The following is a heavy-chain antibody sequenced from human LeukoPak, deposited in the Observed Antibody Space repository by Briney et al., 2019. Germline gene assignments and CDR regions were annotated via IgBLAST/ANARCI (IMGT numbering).Heavy chain of an antibody. CDR1: GFTVSSNY. V-gene: IGHV3-53*01. CDR3: ARDSRALIGELLMDGMDV. Sequence: PGGSLRLSCAASGFTVSSNYMSWVRQAPGKGLEWVSVIYSGGSTYYADSVKGRFTISRDNSKNTLYLQMNSLRAEDTAVYYCARDSRALIGELLMDGMDVWGQGTTVTVSS. J-gene: IGHJ6*02. D-gene: IGHD2-8*01. CDR2: IYSGGST.